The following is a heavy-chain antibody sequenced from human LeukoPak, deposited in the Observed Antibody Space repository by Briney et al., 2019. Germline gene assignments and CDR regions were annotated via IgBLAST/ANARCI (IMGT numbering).Heavy chain of an antibody. J-gene: IGHJ5*02. CDR3: VRETDDLWSGYHYNWFDP. CDR2: IYTSGST. CDR1: GVSISSGTYY. Sequence: PSQTLSLTCIVSGVSISSGTYYWSWIRQPAGKGLEWIGRIYTSGSTNYNPSLKSRVTISIDTSNNQFSLKLNSVTAADTAVYYCVRETDDLWSGYHYNWFDPWGQGTLVTVSS. V-gene: IGHV4-61*02. D-gene: IGHD3-3*01.